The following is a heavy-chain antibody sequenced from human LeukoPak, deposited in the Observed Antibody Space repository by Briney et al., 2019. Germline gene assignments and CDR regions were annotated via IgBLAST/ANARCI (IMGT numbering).Heavy chain of an antibody. J-gene: IGHJ3*02. CDR1: GYNFTTYW. D-gene: IGHD3-16*01. V-gene: IGHV5-51*01. Sequence: GESLKISCQGSGYNFTTYWIGWVRQMPGKGLEWMGIIYPGDSDTTYSPSFQGQVTISAHKSISTAYLQWRSLKASDTAMFYCARRPLRAGIRDAFDIWGQGTLVTVSS. CDR2: IYPGDSDT. CDR3: ARRPLRAGIRDAFDI.